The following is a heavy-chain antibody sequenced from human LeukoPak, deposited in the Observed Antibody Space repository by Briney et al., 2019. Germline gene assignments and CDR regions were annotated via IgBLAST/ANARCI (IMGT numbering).Heavy chain of an antibody. V-gene: IGHV4-30-4*01. CDR2: TYYSGST. D-gene: IGHD3-22*01. Sequence: SETLSLTCIVSGGSISSGDYYWSWIRQSPGKGLEWIGYTYYSGSTYYNPSLKSRVTISVDTSKNQFSLKLSSVTAADTAVYYCARPYYYDSRIDPWGQGTLVTVSS. CDR1: GGSISSGDYY. CDR3: ARPYYYDSRIDP. J-gene: IGHJ5*02.